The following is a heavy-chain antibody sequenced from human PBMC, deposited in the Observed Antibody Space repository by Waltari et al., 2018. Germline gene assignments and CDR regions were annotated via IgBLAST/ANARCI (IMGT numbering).Heavy chain of an antibody. CDR1: GFTFSSYG. D-gene: IGHD3-10*01. V-gene: IGHV3-33*01. CDR2: IWYDGSNK. J-gene: IGHJ4*02. CDR3: ARTSGANHGVDY. Sequence: QVQLVESGGGVVQPGRSLRLSCAASGFTFSSYGMHWVRQAPGKGLEWVAVIWYDGSNKYYADSVKGRFTISRDNSKNTLYLQMHSLRAEDTAVYYCARTSGANHGVDYWGQGTLVTVSS.